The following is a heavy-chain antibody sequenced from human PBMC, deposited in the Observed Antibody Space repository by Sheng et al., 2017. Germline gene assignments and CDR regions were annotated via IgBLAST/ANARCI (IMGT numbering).Heavy chain of an antibody. CDR1: GFTFSSYG. CDR2: IWYDGSNK. D-gene: IGHD3-10*01. J-gene: IGHJ6*02. Sequence: QVQLVESGGGVVQPGRSLRLSCAASGFTFSSYGMHWVRQAPGKGLEWVAVIWYDGSNKYYADSVKGRFTISRDNSKNTLYLQMNSLRAEDTAVYYCARELEVWFGELYASGMDVWGQGP. V-gene: IGHV3-33*01. CDR3: ARELEVWFGELYASGMDV.